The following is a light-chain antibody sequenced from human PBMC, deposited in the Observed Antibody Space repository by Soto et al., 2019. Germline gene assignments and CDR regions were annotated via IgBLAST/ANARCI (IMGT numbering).Light chain of an antibody. CDR3: SSYTSTSTPVV. CDR2: DVS. CDR1: SSDVGGYNH. J-gene: IGLJ2*01. Sequence: QSALTQPASVSGSRGQSITISCTGTSSDVGGYNHVSWYQQHPGKAPKFLIYDVSNRPSGVSNRFSGSKSGNTASLTISGLQSEDEADYYCSSYTSTSTPVVFGGGTKLTVL. V-gene: IGLV2-14*03.